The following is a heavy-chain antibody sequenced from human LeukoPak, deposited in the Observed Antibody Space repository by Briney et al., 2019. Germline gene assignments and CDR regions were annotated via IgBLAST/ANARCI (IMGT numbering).Heavy chain of an antibody. CDR2: INAYNGNT. V-gene: IGHV1-18*01. CDR3: ARDRHIAAAVYYYYMDV. J-gene: IGHJ6*03. D-gene: IGHD6-13*01. Sequence: ASVKVSCKASGYTFTSYIISWVRQAPGQGLEWMGWINAYNGNTDYAQRVQGRVTMTTDTSTSTVYMKLRSLRSDDTAVYYCARDRHIAAAVYYYYMDVWGKGTPVTVSS. CDR1: GYTFTSYI.